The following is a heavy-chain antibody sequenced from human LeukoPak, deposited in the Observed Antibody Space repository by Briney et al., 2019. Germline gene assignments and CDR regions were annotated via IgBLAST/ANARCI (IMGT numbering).Heavy chain of an antibody. D-gene: IGHD5-18*01. Sequence: GESLKISCKGSGYIFTTHWIAWVRQMPGKGLEWMGIIYPGDSDTRYSPSFQGQVTVSADKSISTAYLQWSSLKASDTAIYYCASTVGYNYGLWYHFDYWGQGTLVTVSS. CDR3: ASTVGYNYGLWYHFDY. CDR2: IYPGDSDT. CDR1: GYIFTTHW. V-gene: IGHV5-51*01. J-gene: IGHJ4*02.